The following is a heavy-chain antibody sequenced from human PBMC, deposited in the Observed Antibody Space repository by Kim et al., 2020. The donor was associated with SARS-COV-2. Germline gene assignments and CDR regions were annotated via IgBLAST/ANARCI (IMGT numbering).Heavy chain of an antibody. CDR1: GGTFSSYA. D-gene: IGHD6-19*01. Sequence: SVKVSCKASGGTFSSYAISWVRQAPGQGLEWMGGIIPIFGTANYAQKFQGRVTITADESTSTAYMELSSLRSEDTAVYYCASEGDSSGWYGVQGYNWFDPWGQGTLVTVPS. J-gene: IGHJ5*02. V-gene: IGHV1-69*13. CDR2: IIPIFGTA. CDR3: ASEGDSSGWYGVQGYNWFDP.